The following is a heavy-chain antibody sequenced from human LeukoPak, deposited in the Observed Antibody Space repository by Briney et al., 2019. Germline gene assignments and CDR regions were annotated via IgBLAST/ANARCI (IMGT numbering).Heavy chain of an antibody. J-gene: IGHJ4*02. Sequence: GASVKVSCKASGGTFSSYAISWVRQAPGQGPEWMGWISTYNGYTNYAQKFQGRVTMTTDTSTTTAYMELRSLRSDDTAVYYCARTATISDYWGQGTLVTVSS. CDR2: ISTYNGYT. V-gene: IGHV1-18*01. CDR3: ARTATISDY. D-gene: IGHD2-21*02. CDR1: GGTFSSYA.